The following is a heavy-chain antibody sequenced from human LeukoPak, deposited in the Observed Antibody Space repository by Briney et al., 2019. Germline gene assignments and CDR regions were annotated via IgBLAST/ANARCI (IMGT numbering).Heavy chain of an antibody. J-gene: IGHJ3*02. Sequence: SETLSLTCAVYGGSFSGYYWSWIRQPPGKGLEWIGEINHSRSTNYNPSLKSRVTISVDTSKNQFSLKLSSVTAADTAVYYCARASESGYSHAFDIWGQGTMVTVSS. CDR2: INHSRST. CDR1: GGSFSGYY. D-gene: IGHD5-18*01. CDR3: ARASESGYSHAFDI. V-gene: IGHV4-34*01.